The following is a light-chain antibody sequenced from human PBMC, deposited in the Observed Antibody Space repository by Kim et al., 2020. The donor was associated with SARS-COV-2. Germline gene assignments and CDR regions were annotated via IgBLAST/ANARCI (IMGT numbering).Light chain of an antibody. J-gene: IGLJ3*02. V-gene: IGLV3-19*01. Sequence: AWGQTVRITCQGDRLRSNCTSWYQQKTGQAPVLVIYSKNNQTTGIPDPFSGSSSGNTASLTITGAQAENEADYDCNSRHSSSNHWVFGGGTQLTVL. CDR1: RLRSNC. CDR2: SKN. CDR3: NSRHSSSNHWV.